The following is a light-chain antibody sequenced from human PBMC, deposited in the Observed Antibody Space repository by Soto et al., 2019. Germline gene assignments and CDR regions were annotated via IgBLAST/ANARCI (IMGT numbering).Light chain of an antibody. CDR3: QQYNSYSMYA. V-gene: IGKV1-5*01. CDR2: DAS. J-gene: IGKJ2*01. CDR1: QTIRNW. Sequence: DIQMTQSPSTLSASVGDRVTITCRASQTIRNWLAWYQQRPGRAPKLLIYDASTLQGGVPSRFSGSRSGTEFTLTISSLQPDDFATYYCQQYNSYSMYAFGQGTKLELK.